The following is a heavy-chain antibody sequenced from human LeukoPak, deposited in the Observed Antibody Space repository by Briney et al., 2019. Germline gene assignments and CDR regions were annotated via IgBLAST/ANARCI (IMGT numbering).Heavy chain of an antibody. CDR3: ARGGIKGPHDAYDI. V-gene: IGHV3-64*01. CDR2: ISGNGGST. CDR1: GFTFSNYA. Sequence: GGSLRLSCAASGFTFSNYAMHWVRQAPGKGLEYVSAISGNGGSTWYANSVKGRFTISRDNSKSTLYLQMDSLRAEDMAVYYCARGGIKGPHDAYDIWGQGTVVTLSS. D-gene: IGHD3-10*01. J-gene: IGHJ3*02.